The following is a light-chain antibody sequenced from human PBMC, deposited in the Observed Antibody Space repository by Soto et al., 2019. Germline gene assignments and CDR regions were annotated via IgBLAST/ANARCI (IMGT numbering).Light chain of an antibody. CDR3: QRRSNWPQT. Sequence: EIVLTQSPATLSLSPGERATLSCRASQSVDNYLDWYQQKPGQAPRLLIYESSNRATGIPARFSGSGSGTDFILTISSLEPEDFAVYYCQRRSNWPQTFGQGTKVDNK. J-gene: IGKJ1*01. CDR1: QSVDNY. V-gene: IGKV3-11*01. CDR2: ESS.